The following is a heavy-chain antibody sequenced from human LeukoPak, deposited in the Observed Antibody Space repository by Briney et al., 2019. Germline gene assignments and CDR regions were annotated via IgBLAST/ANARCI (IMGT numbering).Heavy chain of an antibody. Sequence: GGSLRLSCAASGFTVSSNYMSWVRQAPGKGLEGVSVIYSGGSTYYADSVKGRFTISRDNSKNTLYLQMNSLRAEDTAVYYCARDSVAGPNVYFDYWGQGNLVTVSS. CDR3: ARDSVAGPNVYFDY. J-gene: IGHJ4*02. D-gene: IGHD6-19*01. CDR1: GFTVSSNY. V-gene: IGHV3-53*01. CDR2: IYSGGST.